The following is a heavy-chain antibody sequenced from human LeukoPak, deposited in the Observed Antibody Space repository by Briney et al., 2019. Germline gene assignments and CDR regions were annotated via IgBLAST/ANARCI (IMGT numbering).Heavy chain of an antibody. J-gene: IGHJ4*02. CDR2: ISSSSTI. CDR1: GFTFSSYS. V-gene: IGHV3-48*01. D-gene: IGHD6-19*01. Sequence: GGSLILSCAASGFTFSSYSMNWVRQAPGKGLEWVSYISSSSTIYYADSVKGRFTISRDNAKNSLYLQMNSLRAEDTAVYYCAVSIAVAGQDWDYWGQGTLVSVSS. CDR3: AVSIAVAGQDWDY.